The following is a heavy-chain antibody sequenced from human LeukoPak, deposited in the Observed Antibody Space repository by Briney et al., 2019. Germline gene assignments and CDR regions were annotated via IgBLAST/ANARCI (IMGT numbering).Heavy chain of an antibody. V-gene: IGHV3-48*03. CDR1: GFTFTSYN. J-gene: IGHJ4*02. CDR2: ISSGGSTI. CDR3: ARGYCSGGTCFSDY. Sequence: GGSLRLSCAASGFTFTSYNMKWVRQAPGKGLEWISYISSGGSTISYADSVKGRFTISRDNAKNSLYLQMNSLRAEDTAVYYCARGYCSGGTCFSDYWGQGTLVTVSS. D-gene: IGHD2-15*01.